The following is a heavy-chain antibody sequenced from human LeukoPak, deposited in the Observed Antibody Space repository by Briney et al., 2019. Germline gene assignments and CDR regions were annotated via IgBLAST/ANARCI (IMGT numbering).Heavy chain of an antibody. V-gene: IGHV4-4*07. CDR2: IYTSGTT. D-gene: IGHD6-13*01. CDR1: GVSISSYY. J-gene: IGHJ2*01. CDR3: ARKAASNWYFDL. Sequence: SETLSLTCAVSGVSISSYYWTWIRQPAGKGLEWIGLIYTSGTTNYNPSVKSRVIMSVDTSKNQSPLKLNSVTAADTAVYYCARKAASNWYFDLWGRGTLVTVSS.